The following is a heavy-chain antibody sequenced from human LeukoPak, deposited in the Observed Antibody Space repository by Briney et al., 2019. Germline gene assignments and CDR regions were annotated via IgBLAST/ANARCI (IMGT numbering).Heavy chain of an antibody. V-gene: IGHV4-39*01. J-gene: IGHJ4*02. CDR3: ARGNYEYVWGGIDY. CDR1: GGSISSSSYY. Sequence: PSETLSLTCTVSGGSISSSSYYWGWIRQPPGKGLEWIASIYYSGSTYYNPSLKSRVTISVDTSKNQFSLKLSSVTAADTAVYYCARGNYEYVWGGIDYWGQGTLVTVSS. CDR2: IYYSGST. D-gene: IGHD3-16*01.